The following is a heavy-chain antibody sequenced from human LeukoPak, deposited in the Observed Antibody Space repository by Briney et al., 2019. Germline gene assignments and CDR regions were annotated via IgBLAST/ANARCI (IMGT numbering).Heavy chain of an antibody. CDR3: ARVLWNDRRDFDY. J-gene: IGHJ4*02. CDR1: GGSISSYY. V-gene: IGHV4-59*12. Sequence: SETLSLTCTVSGGSISSYYWSWIRQPPGKGLEWIGYIYYRGSTNYNPSLESRVTISVDTSKNQFSLKLTSVTAADTAVYYCARVLWNDRRDFDYWGQGTLVTVSS. CDR2: IYYRGST. D-gene: IGHD1-1*01.